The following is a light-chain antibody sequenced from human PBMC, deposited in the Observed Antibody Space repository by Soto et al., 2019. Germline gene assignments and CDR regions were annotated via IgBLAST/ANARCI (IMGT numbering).Light chain of an antibody. CDR1: QSVSSN. Sequence: EIVMTQSPATLSVSPGERATLSCRASQSVSSNLAWYQQKPGQAPRLLIYGASTRATGIPARFSGSGSGTEFTLTISSLQSEDFAVYYCPQYNNWPPWPFGQGTKVEIK. CDR2: GAS. J-gene: IGKJ1*01. V-gene: IGKV3-15*01. CDR3: PQYNNWPPWP.